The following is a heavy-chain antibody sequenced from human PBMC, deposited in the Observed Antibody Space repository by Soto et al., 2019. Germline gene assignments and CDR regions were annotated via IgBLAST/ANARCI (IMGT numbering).Heavy chain of an antibody. CDR2: IYYSGST. CDR3: ARGPTYCSGGGCAPAFDY. CDR1: GGSISSGGYY. V-gene: IGHV4-31*03. D-gene: IGHD2-15*01. J-gene: IGHJ4*02. Sequence: SGTLSLTCTVSGGSISSGGYYWSWIRQHPGKGLEWIGYIYYSGSTYHNPSLKSRVTISVDTSKNQFSLKLSSVTAADTAVYYCARGPTYCSGGGCAPAFDYWGQGTLVTVSS.